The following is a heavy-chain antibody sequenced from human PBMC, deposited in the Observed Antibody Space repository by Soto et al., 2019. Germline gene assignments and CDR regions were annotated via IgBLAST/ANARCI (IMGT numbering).Heavy chain of an antibody. CDR2: ISPLKGRT. CDR1: GYTFTSYG. CDR3: PMDYGDRPEYFKH. V-gene: IGHV1-18*04. J-gene: IGHJ1*01. D-gene: IGHD4-17*01. Sequence: QVPLVQSGPDLKRPGASMKVSCKASGYTFTSYGISWVRQAPGQGLEWMAWISPLKGRTQYSQKAQGRVTLSTDTSSNTAYMEMTTLGVDHTAVYYCPMDYGDRPEYFKHWGQGTLVTVS.